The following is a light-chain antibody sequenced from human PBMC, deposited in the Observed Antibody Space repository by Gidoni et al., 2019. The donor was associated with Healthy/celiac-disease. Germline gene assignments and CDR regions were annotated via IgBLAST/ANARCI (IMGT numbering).Light chain of an antibody. J-gene: IGKJ2*01. CDR1: QSISSW. V-gene: IGKV1-5*03. Sequence: DIQMTQSPSTLSASVGDRVTIPCRASQSISSWVAWYQQKPGKAPKLLIYKASSLESGVPSRFSGSGSGTEFTLTSSSLQPDDFATYYCQQYNRYTTFGQGTKLEIK. CDR2: KAS. CDR3: QQYNRYTT.